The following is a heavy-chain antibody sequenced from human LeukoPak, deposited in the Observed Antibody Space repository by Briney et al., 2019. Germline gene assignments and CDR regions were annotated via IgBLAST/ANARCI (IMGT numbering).Heavy chain of an antibody. V-gene: IGHV3-23*01. D-gene: IGHD5-12*01. CDR2: INSGGGSP. CDR3: AKRLEVVATTIDY. J-gene: IGHJ4*02. Sequence: GGSLRLSCAASGFTFRIHAMTWGRQAPGKGREGVSGINSGGGSPYYADSVKGRFTISRDNSKHPLYLQMNSLRGEDTAVYYCAKRLEVVATTIDYWRQGTLVSLSS. CDR1: GFTFRIHA.